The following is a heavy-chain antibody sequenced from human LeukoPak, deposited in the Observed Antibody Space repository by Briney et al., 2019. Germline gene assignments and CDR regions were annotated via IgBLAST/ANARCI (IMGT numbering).Heavy chain of an antibody. Sequence: SETLSLTCTVSGGSISSSSYYWGWIRQPPGKGLEWIGSIYYSGSTYYNPSLKSRVTISVDTSKNQFSLKLSSVTAADTAVYYCARVSLGGIFGVPGTLPNYFDYWGQGTLVTVSS. J-gene: IGHJ4*02. V-gene: IGHV4-39*07. CDR3: ARVSLGGIFGVPGTLPNYFDY. CDR1: GGSISSSSYY. D-gene: IGHD3-3*01. CDR2: IYYSGST.